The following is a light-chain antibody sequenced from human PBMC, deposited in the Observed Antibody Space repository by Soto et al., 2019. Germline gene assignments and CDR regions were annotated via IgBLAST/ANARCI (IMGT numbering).Light chain of an antibody. CDR3: MKGTHWPRK. J-gene: IGKJ1*01. Sequence: IVMTQSPDSLAVSLGDRSTINCNSSQSVLYSSNNKNYLAWYQQKPGQPPKLLIYWASTRESGVPDRFSGSGSGANFTLNISRVEAEDVGVYYCMKGTHWPRKFGQGTKVDIK. CDR1: QSVLYSSNNKNY. V-gene: IGKV4-1*01. CDR2: WAS.